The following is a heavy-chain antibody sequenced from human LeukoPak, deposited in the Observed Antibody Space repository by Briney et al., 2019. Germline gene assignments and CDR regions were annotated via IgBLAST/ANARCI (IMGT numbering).Heavy chain of an antibody. CDR3: ARRVWLATYYYGMGV. J-gene: IGHJ6*02. V-gene: IGHV3-66*01. CDR1: GFTVSSNY. D-gene: IGHD6-19*01. Sequence: GGSLRLSCAASGFTVSSNYMSWVRQAPGKGLEWVSVIYSGGSTYYADSVKGRFTISRDNAKNSLYLQMNSLRAEDTAVYYCARRVWLATYYYGMGVWGQGTTVTVSS. CDR2: IYSGGST.